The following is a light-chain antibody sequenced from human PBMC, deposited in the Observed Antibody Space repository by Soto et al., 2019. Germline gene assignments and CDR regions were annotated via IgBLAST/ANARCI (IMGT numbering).Light chain of an antibody. Sequence: EIVLTQSPVTLSLSPGERATLSCRASQSVSRYFAWYQQKPGQAPRLLIYDASNRATGVPARFSGSGSGTDFTLTISSLEPEGFAVYYCQQRSSWPVTFGQGTKVEI. J-gene: IGKJ1*01. CDR3: QQRSSWPVT. CDR1: QSVSRY. V-gene: IGKV3-11*01. CDR2: DAS.